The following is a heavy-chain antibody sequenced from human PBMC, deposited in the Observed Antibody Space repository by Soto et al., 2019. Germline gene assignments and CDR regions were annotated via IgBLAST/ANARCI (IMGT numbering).Heavy chain of an antibody. Sequence: GGSLRLACAASGFTFSAYGFHWVRQAPGKGLEWVALIWHDGSNKYYADSVKGRFTISRDNAKNTLYLQMNSLRAEDTAVYYCARDHVVSRNWFAPWGQGTLVTVSS. J-gene: IGHJ5*02. D-gene: IGHD2-21*01. CDR1: GFTFSAYG. CDR2: IWHDGSNK. CDR3: ARDHVVSRNWFAP. V-gene: IGHV3-33*01.